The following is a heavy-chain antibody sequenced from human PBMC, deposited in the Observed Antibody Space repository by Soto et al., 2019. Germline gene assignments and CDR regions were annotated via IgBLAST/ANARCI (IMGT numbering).Heavy chain of an antibody. J-gene: IGHJ6*02. CDR2: ISGSGGST. Sequence: GGSLRLSCAASGFTFSSYAMSWVRQAPGKGLEWVSAISGSGGSTYYADSVKGRFTISRDNSKNTLYLQMNSLRAEDTAVYYCANPHPVGDYVSYYYYYGMDVWGQGTTVTVSS. V-gene: IGHV3-23*01. D-gene: IGHD4-17*01. CDR1: GFTFSSYA. CDR3: ANPHPVGDYVSYYYYYGMDV.